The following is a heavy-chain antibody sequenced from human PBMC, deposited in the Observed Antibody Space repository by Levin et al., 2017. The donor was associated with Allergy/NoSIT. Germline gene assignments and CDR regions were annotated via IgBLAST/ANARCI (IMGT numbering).Heavy chain of an antibody. Sequence: PSETLSLTCIVSGGSVSNYYWTWIRQSPGKGLEWIGYIFYTGSTKYNPSLSSRVTISVDTSNNQFSLRLSSVTAADTAVYYCVRTTWNGSGDNWGRGALVTVSS. J-gene: IGHJ4*02. CDR2: IFYTGST. CDR1: GGSVSNYY. V-gene: IGHV4-59*02. CDR3: VRTTWNGSGDN. D-gene: IGHD3-10*01.